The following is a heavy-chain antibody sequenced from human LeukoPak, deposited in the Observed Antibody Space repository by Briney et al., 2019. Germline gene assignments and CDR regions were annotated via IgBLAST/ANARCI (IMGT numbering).Heavy chain of an antibody. CDR2: ISYDGSNK. CDR3: AKDFDFRIAAAGTTPYFDY. J-gene: IGHJ4*02. CDR1: GFTFSSYA. Sequence: GRSLRLSCAASGFTFSSYAMHWVRQAPGKGLEWVAVISYDGSNKYYADSVKGRFTISRDNSKNTLYLQMNSLRAEDTALYYCAKDFDFRIAAAGTTPYFDYWGQGTLVTVSS. D-gene: IGHD6-13*01. V-gene: IGHV3-30-3*01.